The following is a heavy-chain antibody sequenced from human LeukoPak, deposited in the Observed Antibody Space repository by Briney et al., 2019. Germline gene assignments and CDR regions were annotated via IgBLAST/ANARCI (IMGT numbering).Heavy chain of an antibody. J-gene: IGHJ6*03. CDR1: GYSFTSYW. Sequence: GESLKIFCKGSGYSFTSYWIGWVRQMPGKGLEWMGIIYPGDSDTRYSPSFQGQVTISADKSISTAYLQWSSLKASDTAMYYCARSYYYGSGRYYYYYYMDVWGKGTTVTVSS. CDR2: IYPGDSDT. CDR3: ARSYYYGSGRYYYYYYMDV. V-gene: IGHV5-51*01. D-gene: IGHD3-10*01.